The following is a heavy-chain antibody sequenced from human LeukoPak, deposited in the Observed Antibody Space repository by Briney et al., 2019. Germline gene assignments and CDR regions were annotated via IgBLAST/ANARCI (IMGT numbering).Heavy chain of an antibody. Sequence: ETLSLTCTVSGGSISSSSYYWGWIRQPPGKGLEWIGSIYYSGSTYYNPSLKSRVTISVDTSKNQFSLKLSSVTAADTAVYYCARDRFYGGAVAPIDYWGQGTLVTVSS. D-gene: IGHD4/OR15-4a*01. J-gene: IGHJ4*02. CDR2: IYYSGST. V-gene: IGHV4-39*07. CDR3: ARDRFYGGAVAPIDY. CDR1: GGSISSSSYY.